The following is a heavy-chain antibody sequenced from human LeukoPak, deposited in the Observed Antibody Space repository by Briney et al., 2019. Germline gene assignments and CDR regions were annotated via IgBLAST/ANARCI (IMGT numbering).Heavy chain of an antibody. Sequence: GGSLRLSCAASGFTFSSYAMHWVRQAPGKGLEWVAVTSYDGSNKYYADSVKGRFTISRDNSKNTLYLQMNSLRAEDTAVYYCARDHDSSGYYYVLPSWCDYWGQGTLITVSS. J-gene: IGHJ4*02. CDR2: TSYDGSNK. CDR3: ARDHDSSGYYYVLPSWCDY. V-gene: IGHV3-30-3*01. D-gene: IGHD3-22*01. CDR1: GFTFSSYA.